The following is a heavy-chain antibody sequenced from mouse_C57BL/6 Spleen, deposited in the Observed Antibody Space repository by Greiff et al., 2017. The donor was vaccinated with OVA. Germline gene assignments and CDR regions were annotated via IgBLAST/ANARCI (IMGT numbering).Heavy chain of an antibody. CDR2: IYPGSGST. J-gene: IGHJ2*01. D-gene: IGHD2-2*01. V-gene: IGHV1-55*01. CDR1: GYTFTSYW. Sequence: QVQLQQPGAELVKPGASVKMSCKASGYTFTSYWITWVKQRPGQGLEWIGDIYPGSGSTNYNEKFKSKATLTVDTSSITAYMQLSSLTSEDSAVYYCARGWLQTLYYFDYWGQGTTLTVSS. CDR3: ARGWLQTLYYFDY.